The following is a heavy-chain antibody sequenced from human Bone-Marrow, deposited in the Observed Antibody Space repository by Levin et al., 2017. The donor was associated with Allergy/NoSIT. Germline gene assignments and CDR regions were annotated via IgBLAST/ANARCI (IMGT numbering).Heavy chain of an antibody. Sequence: PGGSLRLSCAASGFTFSNAWMNWVRQAPGKGLEWVGLIKRKTDGGTTDYAAPVKGRFTISRDDSKNTLYLQMNSLKTEDTAVYYCTSTLAFWGQGTMVTVSS. CDR2: IKRKTDGGTT. V-gene: IGHV3-15*01. J-gene: IGHJ3*01. CDR3: TSTLAF. CDR1: GFTFSNAW. D-gene: IGHD5-12*01.